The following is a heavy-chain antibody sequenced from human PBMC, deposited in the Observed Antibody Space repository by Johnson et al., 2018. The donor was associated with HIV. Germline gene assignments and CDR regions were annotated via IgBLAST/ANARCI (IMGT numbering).Heavy chain of an antibody. CDR2: ISSRGIPI. V-gene: IGHV3-11*04. D-gene: IGHD1-26*01. J-gene: IGHJ3*02. Sequence: QVQLVESGGGLVKPGGSLRLSCAASGFTFSDYYMGWIRQTPGKGLEWISYISSRGIPIYYADSVKGRFIISRDNSKNTLYLQMNSLRAEDTAVYYCAKGASGSQRRGAFHIWGQGTMVTVSS. CDR1: GFTFSDYY. CDR3: AKGASGSQRRGAFHI.